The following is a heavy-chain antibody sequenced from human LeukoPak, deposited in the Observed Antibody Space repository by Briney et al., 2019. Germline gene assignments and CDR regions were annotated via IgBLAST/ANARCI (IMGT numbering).Heavy chain of an antibody. Sequence: GGSLRLSCTTSGFTFGDYPVSWVRQAPGKGLEWVGFIRIKPYGGTTEYGASVKGRFSISRDDSKGIAYLQMNSLKTEDTAVYYCTTPLGYCSSTSCPNIDYWGQGTLVTVSS. J-gene: IGHJ4*02. CDR1: GFTFGDYP. CDR3: TTPLGYCSSTSCPNIDY. V-gene: IGHV3-49*04. CDR2: IRIKPYGGTT. D-gene: IGHD2-2*01.